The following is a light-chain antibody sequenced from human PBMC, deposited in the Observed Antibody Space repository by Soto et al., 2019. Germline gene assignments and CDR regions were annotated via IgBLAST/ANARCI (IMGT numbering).Light chain of an antibody. CDR2: KAS. CDR1: QSISSW. CDR3: QQYNSYPYT. Sequence: DIQMTQSPSTLSASVGDRVTITCRASQSISSWLAWYQQKPGKAPKLLIYKASSLESGVPSRFSGSGSGTEFTRTSSSLQPDDFATYYCQQYNSYPYTFGQGTKLEIK. J-gene: IGKJ2*01. V-gene: IGKV1-5*03.